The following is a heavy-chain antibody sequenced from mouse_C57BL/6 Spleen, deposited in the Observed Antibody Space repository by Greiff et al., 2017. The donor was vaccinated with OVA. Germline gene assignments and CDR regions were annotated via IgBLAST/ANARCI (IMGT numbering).Heavy chain of an antibody. V-gene: IGHV1-82*01. J-gene: IGHJ4*01. CDR1: GYAFSSSW. D-gene: IGHD2-4*01. CDR3: ARSKAYYDYAYAMDY. CDR2: IYPGDGDT. Sequence: VKLMESGPELVKPGASVKISCKASGYAFSSSWMNWVKQRPGKGLEWIGRIYPGDGDTNYNGKFKGKATLTADKSSSTAYMQLSSLTSEDSAVYFCARSKAYYDYAYAMDYWGQGTSVTVSS.